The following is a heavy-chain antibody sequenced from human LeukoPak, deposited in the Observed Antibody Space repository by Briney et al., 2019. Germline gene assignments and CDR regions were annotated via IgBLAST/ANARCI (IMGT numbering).Heavy chain of an antibody. V-gene: IGHV3-11*03. CDR3: AYFFDY. J-gene: IGHJ4*02. CDR1: GFTFNDYY. Sequence: TGGSLRLSCVASGFTFNDYYMTWIRQAPGKGLEWVSYISSSSTYTKYADSVKGRFTISRDNSKNTLYLQMNSLRAEDTAVYYCAYFFDYWGQGTLVTVSS. CDR2: ISSSSTYT.